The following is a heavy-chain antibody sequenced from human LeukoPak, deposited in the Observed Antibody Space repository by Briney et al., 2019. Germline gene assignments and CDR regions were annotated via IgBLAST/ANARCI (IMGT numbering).Heavy chain of an antibody. Sequence: GESLKISCKGSGDSSTKYWIAWVRQMPGKGLEWMGIIYPDDSETHYSPSFQGQVTISADKSISTAYLQWSSLKASDTAMYYCARRYYYDSSGYYLAHDAFDIWGQGTMVTVSS. CDR1: GDSSTKYW. J-gene: IGHJ3*02. D-gene: IGHD3-22*01. V-gene: IGHV5-51*01. CDR3: ARRYYYDSSGYYLAHDAFDI. CDR2: IYPDDSET.